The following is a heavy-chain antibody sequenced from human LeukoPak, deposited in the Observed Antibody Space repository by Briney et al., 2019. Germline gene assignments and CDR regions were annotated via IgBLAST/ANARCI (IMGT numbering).Heavy chain of an antibody. V-gene: IGHV5-51*01. CDR2: IYPGDSDT. D-gene: IGHD3-22*01. CDR3: ARQGSGYKNDYYYYYMDV. CDR1: GSRFTIYW. J-gene: IGHJ6*03. Sequence: NSGESLQISCKGSGSRFTIYWIGWVRPVPRKGLEWMGIIYPGDSDTRYSPSFQGQVTISADKSISTAYLQWSSLKASDTAMYYCARQGSGYKNDYYYYYMDVWGKGTTVTVSS.